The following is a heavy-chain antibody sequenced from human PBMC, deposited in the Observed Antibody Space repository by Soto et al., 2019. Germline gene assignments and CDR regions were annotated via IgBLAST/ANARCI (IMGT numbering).Heavy chain of an antibody. D-gene: IGHD4-17*01. Sequence: EVQLVESGGGLIQPGGSLRLSCAAYGFTVSSNYMSWVRQAPGKGLEWVSVIYSRGNTYYADSVKGRFTISRDNSKNTLYLQMNSLRAEDKAVYYCATRLDPIREDALDIWGQGTMVTVSS. CDR2: IYSRGNT. V-gene: IGHV3-53*01. CDR3: ATRLDPIREDALDI. CDR1: GFTVSSNY. J-gene: IGHJ3*02.